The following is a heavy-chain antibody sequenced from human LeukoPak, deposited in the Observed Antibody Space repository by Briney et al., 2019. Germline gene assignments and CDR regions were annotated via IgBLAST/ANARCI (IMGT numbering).Heavy chain of an antibody. CDR3: VTGVNSHGDFFAY. CDR1: GFTFNRSDF. D-gene: IGHD2-8*01. V-gene: IGHV3-23*01. J-gene: IGHJ4*02. CDR2: ISGNGLNT. Sequence: GGSPRTSSVASGFTFNRSDFAGLLHTPPGEGLGWLTISGNGLNTHFADSVRGRFTISRDDSKNTVSLLVSSLRAEDTAIYYCVTGVNSHGDFFAYWAQGIQVTVSS.